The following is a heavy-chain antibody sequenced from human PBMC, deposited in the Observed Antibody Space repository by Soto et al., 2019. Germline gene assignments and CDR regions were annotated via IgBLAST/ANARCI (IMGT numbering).Heavy chain of an antibody. CDR3: ASSVSLIRAVWGFDP. J-gene: IGHJ5*02. Sequence: TLSLACTVSGGSITSGDHYWTWIRQSPGKGLEWIGHIFYSGSTYYNPSLKSRLTISLDTSKNQFSLNLSSVTAADTAVYYCASSVSLIRAVWGFDPWGQGTLVTVSS. D-gene: IGHD3-10*01. CDR1: GGSITSGDHY. CDR2: IFYSGST. V-gene: IGHV4-30-4*01.